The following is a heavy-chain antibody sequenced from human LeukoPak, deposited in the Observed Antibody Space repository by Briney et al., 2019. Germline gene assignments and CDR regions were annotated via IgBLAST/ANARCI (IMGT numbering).Heavy chain of an antibody. CDR2: IKQDGSEK. V-gene: IGHV3-7*03. CDR3: ARDGASRYSYGLYYFDY. CDR1: GFTFSSYW. Sequence: GGSLRLSCAASGFTFSSYWMSWVRQAPGKGLEWVANIKQDGSEKYYVDSVKGRFTTSRDNAKNSLYLQMNSLRAEDTAVYYCARDGASRYSYGLYYFDYWGQGTLVTVSS. D-gene: IGHD5-18*01. J-gene: IGHJ4*02.